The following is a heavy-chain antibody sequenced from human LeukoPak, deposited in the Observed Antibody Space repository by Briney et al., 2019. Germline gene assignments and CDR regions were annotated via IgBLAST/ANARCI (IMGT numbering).Heavy chain of an antibody. J-gene: IGHJ6*02. CDR2: ISSSGSTI. D-gene: IGHD3-22*01. Sequence: GGSLRLSCAASGFTFSSYEMNWVRQAPGKGLEWVSYISSSGSTIYYADSVKGRFTISRDNAKNSLYLQMNSLRAEDTAVYYRARGSGYSPYYYYGMDVWGQGTTVTVSS. CDR1: GFTFSSYE. V-gene: IGHV3-48*03. CDR3: ARGSGYSPYYYYGMDV.